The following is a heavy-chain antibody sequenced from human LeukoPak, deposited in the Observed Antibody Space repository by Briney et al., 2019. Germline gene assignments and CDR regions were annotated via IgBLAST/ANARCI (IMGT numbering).Heavy chain of an antibody. CDR2: IWSTGEYI. J-gene: IGHJ4*02. D-gene: IGHD6-13*01. Sequence: GGSLRLSCAGSGDGFTRHTMNWVRRAPGKGLEWISYIWSTGEYIYYADSVKGRFTIYRDNARTSVYLQMNSLRVEDTAIYYCAREYDSRARFDSWGQGTLVTVSS. CDR1: GDGFTRHT. V-gene: IGHV3-21*05. CDR3: AREYDSRARFDS.